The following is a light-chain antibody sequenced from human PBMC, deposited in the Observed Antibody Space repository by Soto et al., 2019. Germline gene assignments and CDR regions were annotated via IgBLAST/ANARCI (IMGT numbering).Light chain of an antibody. CDR1: QSISRDH. J-gene: IGKJ4*01. CDR3: QQYKSYPLT. V-gene: IGKV3-20*01. Sequence: EILLTQSPCILSLSPGERATLACRASQSISRDHLAWYQQRPGQSPRLLIYGASSRTTGVPERFSGSGSGTDFTLTISSVQPEDFETYYCQQYKSYPLTFGGGTKVDIK. CDR2: GAS.